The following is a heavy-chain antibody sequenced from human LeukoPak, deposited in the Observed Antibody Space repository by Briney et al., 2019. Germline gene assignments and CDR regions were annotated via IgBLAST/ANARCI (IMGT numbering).Heavy chain of an antibody. CDR1: GYTFTSYA. Sequence: GASVKVSCKASGYTFTSYAMHWVRQAPGQRLEWKGWINAGNGNTKYSQKFQGRVTITRDTSASTAYMELSSLRSEDTAVYYCARARASRYYFDYWGQGTLVTVSS. D-gene: IGHD3-16*02. V-gene: IGHV1-3*01. CDR3: ARARASRYYFDY. CDR2: INAGNGNT. J-gene: IGHJ4*02.